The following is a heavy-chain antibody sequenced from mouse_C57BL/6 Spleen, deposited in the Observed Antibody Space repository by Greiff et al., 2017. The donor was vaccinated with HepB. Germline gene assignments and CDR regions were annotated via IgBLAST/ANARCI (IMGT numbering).Heavy chain of an antibody. CDR1: GFTFSDYG. Sequence: EVKLVESGGGLVKPGGSLKLSCAASGFTFSDYGMHWVRQAPEKGLEWVAYISSGSSTIYYAYTVKGRFTISRDNAKNTLFLQMTSLRSEDTAMYYGASRIYCGSLYAMDYWGQGTSVTVSS. D-gene: IGHD2-1*01. J-gene: IGHJ4*01. CDR3: ASRIYCGSLYAMDY. V-gene: IGHV5-17*01. CDR2: ISSGSSTI.